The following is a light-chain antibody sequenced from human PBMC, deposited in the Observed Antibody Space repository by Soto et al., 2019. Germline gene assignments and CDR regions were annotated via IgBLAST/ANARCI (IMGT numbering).Light chain of an antibody. V-gene: IGKV3-20*01. CDR1: QGVSNNY. CDR2: GAS. J-gene: IGKJ3*01. Sequence: EIVLTQSPGTLSLSPGERATLSCRASQGVSNNYLAWYQQKPGQAPRLLLYGASTRATGVPERFSGSGSGTDFTLSVSRLEPEDFAVYYCQQYATSPLTFGPGTKVDIK. CDR3: QQYATSPLT.